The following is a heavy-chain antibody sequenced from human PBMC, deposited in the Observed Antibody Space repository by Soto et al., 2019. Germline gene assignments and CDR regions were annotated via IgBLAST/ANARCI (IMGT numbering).Heavy chain of an antibody. Sequence: GGSLRLSCAASRFTFSSYWMSWVRQAPGKGLEWVANIKQDGSEKYYVDSVKGRFTISRDNAKNSLYLQMNSLRAEDTAVYYCAKPTGDEGEDYFDYWGQGTLVTVSS. J-gene: IGHJ4*02. D-gene: IGHD7-27*01. CDR3: AKPTGDEGEDYFDY. CDR2: IKQDGSEK. V-gene: IGHV3-7*03. CDR1: RFTFSSYW.